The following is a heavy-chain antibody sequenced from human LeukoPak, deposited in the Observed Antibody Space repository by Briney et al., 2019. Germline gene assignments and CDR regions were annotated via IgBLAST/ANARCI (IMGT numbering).Heavy chain of an antibody. D-gene: IGHD3-22*01. CDR2: IWYDGSNK. CDR3: ARAGAYYDSSGYYLYAFDI. CDR1: GFTFSSYG. J-gene: IGHJ3*02. V-gene: IGHV3-33*01. Sequence: GRSLRLSCAASGFTFSSYGMHWVRQAPGKGLEWVAVIWYDGSNKYYADSVKGRFTISRDNSKNTLYLQMNSLRSEDTAVYYCARAGAYYDSSGYYLYAFDIWGQGTMVTVSS.